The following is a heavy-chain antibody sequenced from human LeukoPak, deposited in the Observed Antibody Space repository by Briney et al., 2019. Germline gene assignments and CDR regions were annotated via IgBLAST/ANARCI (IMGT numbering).Heavy chain of an antibody. D-gene: IGHD3-22*01. Sequence: GGSLRLSCAASGFTFSNAWMSWVRQAPGKGLEWVGRIKSKTDGGTTDYAAPVKGRFTISRDDSKNTLYLQMNSLKTEDTAVYYCTISYYYDSGGYYYYYGMDVWGQGTTVTVSS. CDR2: IKSKTDGGTT. J-gene: IGHJ6*02. CDR3: TISYYYDSGGYYYYYGMDV. CDR1: GFTFSNAW. V-gene: IGHV3-15*01.